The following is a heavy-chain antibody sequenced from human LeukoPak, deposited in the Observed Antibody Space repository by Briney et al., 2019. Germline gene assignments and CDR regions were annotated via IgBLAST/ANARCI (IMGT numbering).Heavy chain of an antibody. CDR2: IRYDGSNK. V-gene: IGHV3-30*02. Sequence: GGSLRLSCAASGFTFSSYGMHWVRQAPGKGLEWVAFIRYDGSNKYYADSVKGRFTISRDNSKNTLYLQMNSLRAEDTTVYYCAKAQDSSSWYGNWFDPWGQGTLVTVSS. D-gene: IGHD6-13*01. CDR3: AKAQDSSSWYGNWFDP. CDR1: GFTFSSYG. J-gene: IGHJ5*02.